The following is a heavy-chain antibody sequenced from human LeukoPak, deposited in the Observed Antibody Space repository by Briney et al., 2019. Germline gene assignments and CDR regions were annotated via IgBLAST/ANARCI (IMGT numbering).Heavy chain of an antibody. V-gene: IGHV3-23*01. J-gene: IGHJ4*02. D-gene: IGHD2-15*01. CDR2: IGGDGRT. CDR1: GFTVSTNA. Sequence: GGSLRLSCAASGFTVSTNAMSWVRQAPGRGLEWISGIGGDGRTHYADSVRGRFTISRDNSKNTVHLQMNTLRVDDTAVYYCAKDLSWWAAVDFWGQGILVTVSS. CDR3: AKDLSWWAAVDF.